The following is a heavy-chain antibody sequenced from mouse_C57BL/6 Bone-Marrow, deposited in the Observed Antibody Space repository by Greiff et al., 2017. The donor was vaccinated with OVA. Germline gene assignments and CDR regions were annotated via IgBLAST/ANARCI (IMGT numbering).Heavy chain of an antibody. V-gene: IGHV14-4*01. Sequence: EVQLQQSGAELVRPGASVKLSCTASGFNITDDYMHWVKQRPEQGLEWIGWIDPENGDTEYASKFQGKATITADTSSNTAYLQLSSLTSEDTAVYYCTTGYYGSSSEYWGQGTTLTVSS. CDR2: IDPENGDT. CDR3: TTGYYGSSSEY. D-gene: IGHD1-1*01. CDR1: GFNITDDY. J-gene: IGHJ2*01.